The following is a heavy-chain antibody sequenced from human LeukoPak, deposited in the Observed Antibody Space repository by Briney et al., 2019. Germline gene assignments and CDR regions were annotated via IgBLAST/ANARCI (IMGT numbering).Heavy chain of an antibody. CDR1: GFTFSSYA. D-gene: IGHD2-15*01. V-gene: IGHV3-23*01. CDR2: ISGSGGST. J-gene: IGHJ4*02. CDR3: AKGPPPPTCSGGSCYY. Sequence: GGSLRLSCAASGFTFSSYAMSWVRQAPGKGLEWVSAISGSGGSTYYADSVKGRFTISRDNSKNTLYLQMNSLRAEDTAVYYCAKGPPPPTCSGGSCYYWGQGTLVTVSS.